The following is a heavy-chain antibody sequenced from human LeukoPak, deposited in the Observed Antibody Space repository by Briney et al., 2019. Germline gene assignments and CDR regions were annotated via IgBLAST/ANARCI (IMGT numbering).Heavy chain of an antibody. J-gene: IGHJ4*02. CDR1: GGSISGYS. V-gene: IGHV4-59*01. CDR3: ASRGRGELHFDY. D-gene: IGHD3-16*01. Sequence: SETLSLTCTVSGGSISGYSWSWIRQPPGKGLEWIGSVFDTGSTNCNPSLKTRVTISLDTSQNQFSLRLSSVTAADTAVYYRASRGRGELHFDYWGQGILLTVSS. CDR2: VFDTGST.